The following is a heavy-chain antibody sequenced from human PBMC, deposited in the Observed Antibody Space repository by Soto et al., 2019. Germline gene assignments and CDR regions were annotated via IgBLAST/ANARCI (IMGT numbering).Heavy chain of an antibody. CDR2: ISYDGSNK. Sequence: QVQLVESGGGVVQPGRSLRLSCAASGFTFSRHAMHWVRQAPGKGLEWVAVISYDGSNKYYADSVKGRFTISRDNSKNTLYLQMNSLRAEDTSVYYCAKTPVWSDGSNSWAYFDYWGQGTLVTVSS. D-gene: IGHD3-10*01. CDR3: AKTPVWSDGSNSWAYFDY. CDR1: GFTFSRHA. J-gene: IGHJ4*02. V-gene: IGHV3-30*18.